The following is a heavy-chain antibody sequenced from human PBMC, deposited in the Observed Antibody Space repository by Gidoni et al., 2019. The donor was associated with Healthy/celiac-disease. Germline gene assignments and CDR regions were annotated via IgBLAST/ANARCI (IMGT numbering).Heavy chain of an antibody. CDR3: ARKADSSSWGQIYYFDY. V-gene: IGHV4-38-2*02. D-gene: IGHD6-13*01. CDR2: IYHSGST. CDR1: GYSISSGYY. J-gene: IGHJ4*02. Sequence: QVQLQESGPGLVKPSETLSLTCTVSGYSISSGYYWGWIRQPPGKGLEWIGSIYHSGSTYYNPSLKSRVTISVDTSKNQFSLKLSSVTAADTAVYYCARKADSSSWGQIYYFDYWGQGTLVTVSS.